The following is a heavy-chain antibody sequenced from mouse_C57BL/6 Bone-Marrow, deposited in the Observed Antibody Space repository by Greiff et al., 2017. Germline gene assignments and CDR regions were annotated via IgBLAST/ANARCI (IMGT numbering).Heavy chain of an antibody. J-gene: IGHJ3*01. D-gene: IGHD2-1*01. CDR3: TSYSLLTY. CDR2: ISSGGDYI. Sequence: EVKVVESGEGLVKPGGSLKLSCAASGFTFSSYAMSWVRQTPEKRLEWVAYISSGGDYIYYADTVKGRFTISRDNAMNTLYLQMSSLKSEDTAMXYWTSYSLLTYWGQGTLVTVSA. CDR1: GFTFSSYA. V-gene: IGHV5-9-1*02.